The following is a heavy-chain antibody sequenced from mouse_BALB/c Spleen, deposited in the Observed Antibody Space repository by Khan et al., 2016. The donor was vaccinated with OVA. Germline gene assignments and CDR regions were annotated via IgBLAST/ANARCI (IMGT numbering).Heavy chain of an antibody. CDR1: GYSITSDYA. Sequence: EVQLQESGPGLVKPSQSLSLICTVTGYSITSDYAWNWIRQFPGNNLEWMGFISYSGNTKYNPSLKSRISITRDTSKNQFFLQLNSVTTEDTATYYCARIYGGDFDYWGHGTTLTVSS. CDR2: ISYSGNT. J-gene: IGHJ2*01. CDR3: ARIYGGDFDY. D-gene: IGHD1-1*01. V-gene: IGHV3-2*02.